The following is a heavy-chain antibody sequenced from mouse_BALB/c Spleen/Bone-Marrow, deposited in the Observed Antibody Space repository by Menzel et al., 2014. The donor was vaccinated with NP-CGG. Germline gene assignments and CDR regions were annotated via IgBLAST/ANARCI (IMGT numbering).Heavy chain of an antibody. D-gene: IGHD2-4*01. Sequence: VTLKECGAEVVKPGASVKLSCTASGFNIKDTYMHWVKQRPEQGLERIGRIDPANGNTKYDPRFQGKTTITADTSSNTAYLQLSSLTSEDTAVYYCARYDYGVYFDYWGQGTTLTVSS. CDR1: GFNIKDTY. V-gene: IGHV14-3*02. CDR3: ARYDYGVYFDY. CDR2: IDPANGNT. J-gene: IGHJ2*01.